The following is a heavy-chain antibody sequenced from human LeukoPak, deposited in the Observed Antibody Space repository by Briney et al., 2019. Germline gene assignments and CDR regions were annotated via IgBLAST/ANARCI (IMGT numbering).Heavy chain of an antibody. D-gene: IGHD6-6*01. CDR2: IKQDGSDK. J-gene: IGHJ4*02. V-gene: IGHV3-7*01. CDR1: GFTFTNYW. CDR3: AGIGYSSSSWDY. Sequence: PGGSLRLSCAASGFTFTNYWMSWVRQAPGKGREWVANIKQDGSDKHYVDSPKGRFTISRDNAKNSVYLHMNSLRVGDTAVYYCAGIGYSSSSWDYWGQGTLVTVAS.